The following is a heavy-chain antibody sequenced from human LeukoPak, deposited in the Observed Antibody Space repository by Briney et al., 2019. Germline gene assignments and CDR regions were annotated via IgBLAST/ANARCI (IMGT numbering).Heavy chain of an antibody. CDR1: GFTFGDYA. D-gene: IGHD3-10*01. Sequence: GGSLRLSCTASGFTFGDYAMSWVRQAPGKGLEWVGFIRSKAYGGTTEYAASVKGRFTISRDDSKSIAYLQMNSLKTEDTAVYYCTRVPAWFGELSIDYWGQGTLVTVSS. CDR2: IRSKAYGGTT. V-gene: IGHV3-49*04. CDR3: TRVPAWFGELSIDY. J-gene: IGHJ4*02.